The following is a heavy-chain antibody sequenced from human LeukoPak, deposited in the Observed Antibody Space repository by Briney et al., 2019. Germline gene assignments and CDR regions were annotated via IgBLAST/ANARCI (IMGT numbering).Heavy chain of an antibody. CDR2: INHSGST. Sequence: SETLSLTCAVYGGSFSGYYWSWIRQPPGKGLEWIGEINHSGSTNYNPSLKSRVTISVDTSKNQFSLKLSSVTAADTAVYYCARRPGYYYDSSGYYSDYWGQGTLVTVSS. V-gene: IGHV4-34*01. CDR3: ARRPGYYYDSSGYYSDY. J-gene: IGHJ4*02. D-gene: IGHD3-22*01. CDR1: GGSFSGYY.